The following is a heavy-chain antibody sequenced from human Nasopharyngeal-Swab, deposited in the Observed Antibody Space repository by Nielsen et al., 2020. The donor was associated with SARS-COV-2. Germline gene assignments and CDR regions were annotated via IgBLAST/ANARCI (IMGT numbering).Heavy chain of an antibody. CDR1: GDRVSRNSAA. V-gene: IGHV6-1*01. CDR2: TYYRSKWYN. Sequence: SQTLSLTCAISGDRVSRNSAAWNWIRQSPSRGLEWLGRTYYRSKWYNDYAVSVKSRTTINPDTSKNQFSLQLNSVTPEDTAVYYCARDKQQLVRAFDIWGQGTMVTVSS. D-gene: IGHD6-13*01. J-gene: IGHJ3*02. CDR3: ARDKQQLVRAFDI.